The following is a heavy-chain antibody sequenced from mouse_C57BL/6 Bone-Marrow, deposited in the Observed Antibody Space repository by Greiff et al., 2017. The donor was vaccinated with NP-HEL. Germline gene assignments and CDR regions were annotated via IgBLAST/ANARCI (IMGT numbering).Heavy chain of an antibody. Sequence: VQGVESGPGLVKPSQSLFLTCSITGFPFTSGYYWIWIRQSPGKPLEWMGYITHSGETFYNPSLQSPFSITIETSKNQFFRQLNSVTTEDTAMYYCAGDSSGYGDFDYWGQGTTLTVSS. CDR2: ITHSGET. J-gene: IGHJ2*01. CDR3: AGDSSGYGDFDY. CDR1: GFPFTSGYY. V-gene: IGHV12-3*01. D-gene: IGHD3-2*02.